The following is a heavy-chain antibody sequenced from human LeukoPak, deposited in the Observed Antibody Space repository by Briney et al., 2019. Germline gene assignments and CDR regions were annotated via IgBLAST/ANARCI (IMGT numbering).Heavy chain of an antibody. CDR1: GGSFSGYY. D-gene: IGHD2-21*01. CDR2: INHSGST. CDR3: ARRGLFPNWFDP. Sequence: PSQTLSLTCAVYGGSFSGYYWSWIRQPPGKGLEWIGEINHSGSTNYNPSLKSRVTISVDTSKNQFSLKLSSVTAADTAVYYCARRGLFPNWFDPWGQGTLVTVSS. J-gene: IGHJ5*02. V-gene: IGHV4-34*01.